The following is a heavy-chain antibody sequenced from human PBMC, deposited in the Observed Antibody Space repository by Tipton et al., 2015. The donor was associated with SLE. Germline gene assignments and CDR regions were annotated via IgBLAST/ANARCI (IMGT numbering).Heavy chain of an antibody. CDR1: GFTFSSHW. J-gene: IGHJ6*03. Sequence: GSLRLSCAASGFTFSSHWMYWVRQAPGKGLVWVSRISRDGSNTYYADSVEGRFTISRDNAENSLYLQMHSLRAEDTAVYYCATMPNYNYDGSGAMDVWGSGTTVTVSS. CDR3: ATMPNYNYDGSGAMDV. CDR2: ISRDGSNT. D-gene: IGHD3-22*01. V-gene: IGHV3-74*01.